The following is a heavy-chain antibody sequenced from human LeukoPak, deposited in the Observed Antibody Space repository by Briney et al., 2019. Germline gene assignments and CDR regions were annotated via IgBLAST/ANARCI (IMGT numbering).Heavy chain of an antibody. CDR1: GGSISSGGYY. CDR3: ASDLRDLSSYDSSGYSNWFDP. J-gene: IGHJ5*02. D-gene: IGHD3-22*01. Sequence: SHTLSLTCTVSGGSISSGGYYWSWIRQHPGKGLEWIGYIYYSGSTYYNPSLKSRVTISVDTSKNKFCLKLSSVTAADTAVYYCASDLRDLSSYDSSGYSNWFDPWGQGTLVTVSS. V-gene: IGHV4-31*03. CDR2: IYYSGST.